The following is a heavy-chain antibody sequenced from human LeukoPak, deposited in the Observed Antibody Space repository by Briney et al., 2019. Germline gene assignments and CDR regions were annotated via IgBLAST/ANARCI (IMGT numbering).Heavy chain of an antibody. V-gene: IGHV3-53*01. D-gene: IGHD1-26*01. J-gene: IGHJ4*02. CDR2: IYSGGST. Sequence: GGSLRLSCAASGFTVSSNYMSWVRQAPGEGLEWVSVIYSGGSTYYADSVKGRFTISRDNSKNTLYLQMNSLRAEDTAVYYCARWTRGASSVDYWGQGTLVTVSS. CDR3: ARWTRGASSVDY. CDR1: GFTVSSNY.